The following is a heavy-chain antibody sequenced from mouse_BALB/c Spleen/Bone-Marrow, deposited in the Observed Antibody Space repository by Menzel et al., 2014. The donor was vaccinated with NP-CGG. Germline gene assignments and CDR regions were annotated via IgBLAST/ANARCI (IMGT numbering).Heavy chain of an antibody. Sequence: EVMLVESGGGLVQPGESRKLSCAASGFTFSSFAMHWIRQAPEKGLEWVAFISSGSNIIHYADTVKGRFTISRDNPKNTLFLQMTSLRSEDTAMYYCGRGDYWGQGTTLTVSS. V-gene: IGHV5-17*02. CDR1: GFTFSSFA. J-gene: IGHJ2*01. CDR2: ISSGSNII. CDR3: GRGDY.